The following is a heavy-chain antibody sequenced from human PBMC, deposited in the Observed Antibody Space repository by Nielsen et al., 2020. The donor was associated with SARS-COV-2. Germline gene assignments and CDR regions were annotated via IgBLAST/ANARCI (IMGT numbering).Heavy chain of an antibody. CDR1: GFTFSSYA. D-gene: IGHD2-15*01. J-gene: IGHJ6*02. V-gene: IGHV3-74*01. CDR3: ARDYGYAGIVVVVAALVGDYGMDV. Sequence: GESLKISCAASGFTFSSYAMSWVRQAPGKGLVWVSRINSDGSSTSYADSVKGRFTISRDNAKNTLYLQMNSLRAEDTAAYYCARDYGYAGIVVVVAALVGDYGMDVWGQGTTVTVSS. CDR2: INSDGSST.